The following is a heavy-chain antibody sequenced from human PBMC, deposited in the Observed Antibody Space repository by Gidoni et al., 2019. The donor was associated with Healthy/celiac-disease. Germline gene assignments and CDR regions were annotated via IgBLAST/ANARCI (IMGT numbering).Heavy chain of an antibody. D-gene: IGHD3-10*01. V-gene: IGHV3-48*01. J-gene: IGHJ4*02. CDR2: ISSSSSTI. Sequence: EVQLVESGGGLVQPGGSLGLSCAAPGFPFRSYSLTWVRQAPGKGLEWGSYISSSSSTIDYADSVKGRFTISRDNAKNSLYLQMNSLRAEDTAVYYCASLQGEYYGSGSYISTPLDYWGQGTLVTVSS. CDR1: GFPFRSYS. CDR3: ASLQGEYYGSGSYISTPLDY.